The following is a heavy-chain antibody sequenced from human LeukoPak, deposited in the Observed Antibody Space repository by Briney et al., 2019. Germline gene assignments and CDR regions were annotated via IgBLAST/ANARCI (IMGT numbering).Heavy chain of an antibody. CDR3: ARGLVGATLPARKFDY. CDR2: IKQDGSEK. D-gene: IGHD1-26*01. CDR1: GFTFSSYW. V-gene: IGHV3-7*01. J-gene: IGHJ4*02. Sequence: PGGSLRLSCAASGFTFSSYWMTWVRQAPGKGLEWVANIKQDGSEKYYVDSVKGRFTISRDNAKNPLSLQMNSLRAEDTAVYYCARGLVGATLPARKFDYWGQGTLVTVSS.